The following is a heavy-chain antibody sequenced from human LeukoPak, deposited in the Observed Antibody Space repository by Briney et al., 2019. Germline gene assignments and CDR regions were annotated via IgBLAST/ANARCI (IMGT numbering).Heavy chain of an antibody. CDR2: IIPLFGRA. D-gene: IGHD4-11*01. CDR3: ASPKEDSEYYFDY. J-gene: IGHJ4*02. V-gene: IGHV1-69*13. CDR1: GGTFRNFA. Sequence: AASVKVSCKASGGTFRNFAISRVRQAPGQGLEYMGGIIPLFGRAEYAQSFQGRVTLTADEPTRTAYMDLSRLRFEDTALCYFASPKEDSEYYFDYWGQGSLVTVSS.